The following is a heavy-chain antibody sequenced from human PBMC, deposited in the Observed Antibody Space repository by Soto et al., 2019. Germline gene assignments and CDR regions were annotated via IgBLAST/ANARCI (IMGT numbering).Heavy chain of an antibody. CDR2: FDPEDGET. Sequence: VKVSCKVSGYTLTELSMHWVRQAPGKGLEWMGGFDPEDGETIYAQKFQGRVTMTEVTSTDTAYMELSSLRSEDTAVYYCATDGGYCSGGSCYNYWGQGTLVTVSS. D-gene: IGHD2-15*01. J-gene: IGHJ4*02. CDR1: GYTLTELS. V-gene: IGHV1-24*01. CDR3: ATDGGYCSGGSCYNY.